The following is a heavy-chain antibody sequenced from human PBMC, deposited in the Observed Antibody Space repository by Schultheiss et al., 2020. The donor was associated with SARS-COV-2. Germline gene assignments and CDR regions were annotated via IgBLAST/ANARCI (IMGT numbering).Heavy chain of an antibody. CDR2: IKQDGNAK. CDR1: GFTFSTYW. V-gene: IGHV3-7*01. J-gene: IGHJ4*02. CDR3: ARDPMGVTGSFFDF. Sequence: GGSLRLSCAASGFTFSTYWMSWVRQAPGKGLEWVANIKQDGNAKYYVDSVKGRFIISRDNADNSLHLQMNSLRAEDTAVYFCARDPMGVTGSFFDFWGQGTLVTVSS. D-gene: IGHD1-26*01.